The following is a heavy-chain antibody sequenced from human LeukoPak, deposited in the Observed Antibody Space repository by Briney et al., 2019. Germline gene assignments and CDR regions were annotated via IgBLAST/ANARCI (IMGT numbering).Heavy chain of an antibody. CDR3: AKDTDLDY. CDR1: GFTFSNYA. Sequence: TGGSLRLSCAAPGFTFSNYAMSWVRQAPGKGLEWVSAISGGGGNTYCADSVKGRFPISRDNSKNTLYLQVNSLRAEDTAVYYCAKDTDLDYWGQGTLVTVSS. J-gene: IGHJ4*02. CDR2: ISGGGGNT. D-gene: IGHD4-11*01. V-gene: IGHV3-23*01.